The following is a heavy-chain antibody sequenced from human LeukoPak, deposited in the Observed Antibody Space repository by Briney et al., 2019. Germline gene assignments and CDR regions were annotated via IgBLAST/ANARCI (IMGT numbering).Heavy chain of an antibody. CDR3: ARVGDISSLPREYYDILTGTLYYFDY. CDR2: ISSSGSTI. J-gene: IGHJ4*02. V-gene: IGHV3-48*03. Sequence: GGSLRLSCAASGFTFSSYEMNWVRHAPGKGLEWFSYISSSGSTIYYADSVEGRFTISRDHAEHSLYLQMNSLRAEGTAVYYCARVGDISSLPREYYDILTGTLYYFDYWGQGTLVTVSS. D-gene: IGHD3-9*01. CDR1: GFTFSSYE.